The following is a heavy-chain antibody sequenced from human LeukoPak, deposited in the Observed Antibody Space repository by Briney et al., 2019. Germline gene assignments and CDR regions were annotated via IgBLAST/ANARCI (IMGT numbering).Heavy chain of an antibody. CDR3: AREWRRKSDAFDI. J-gene: IGHJ3*02. CDR1: GGSISSGGYY. V-gene: IGHV4-31*03. Sequence: PSETLSLTCTVSGGSISSGGYYWSWIRQHPGKGLEWIGYIYYSGSTYYNPSLKSRVTISVDTSKNQFSLKLSSVTAADTAVYYCAREWRRKSDAFDIWGQGTMVTVSS. D-gene: IGHD5-24*01. CDR2: IYYSGST.